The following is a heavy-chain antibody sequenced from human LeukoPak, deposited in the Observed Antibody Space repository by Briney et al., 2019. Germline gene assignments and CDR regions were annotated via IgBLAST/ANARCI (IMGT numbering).Heavy chain of an antibody. V-gene: IGHV3-53*01. CDR3: ARDRGSD. D-gene: IGHD2-15*01. J-gene: IGHJ4*02. CDR2: IHIGGTT. Sequence: GWSLRLSCEASGFTDSYNFMGWVRQAPGKGLEWVSIIHIGGTTYYADSVKGRFTISRDNFKNTLYLQMNTLRAEDTAVYYCARDRGSDWGQGTLVTVSS. CDR1: GFTDSYNF.